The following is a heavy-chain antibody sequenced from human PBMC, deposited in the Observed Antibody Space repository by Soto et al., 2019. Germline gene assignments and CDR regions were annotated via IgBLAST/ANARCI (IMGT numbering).Heavy chain of an antibody. V-gene: IGHV1-2*04. D-gene: IGHD3-10*01. J-gene: IGHJ5*02. CDR3: ARGITMVRGVIYGWFDP. Sequence: QVQLVQSGAEVKKPGASVKVSCKASGYTFTGYYMHWVRQAPGQGLEWMGWINPNSGGTNYAQKFQGWVTMTRDTSIITAYMELSRLRSDDTAVYYCARGITMVRGVIYGWFDPWGQGTLVTVSS. CDR2: INPNSGGT. CDR1: GYTFTGYY.